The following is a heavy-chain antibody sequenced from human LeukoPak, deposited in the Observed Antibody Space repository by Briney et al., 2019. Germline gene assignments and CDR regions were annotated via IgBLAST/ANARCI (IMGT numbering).Heavy chain of an antibody. V-gene: IGHV3-23*01. J-gene: IGHJ4*02. CDR3: AKQQQLFDY. Sequence: GSLRLYCAASGFTFSSYVMTWVRQAPGKGLEWVSGISGSGGSTYYADSVKGRFTISRDNSKNTLYLQMNSLRAEDTAVYYCAKQQQLFDYWGQGTLVTVSS. CDR2: ISGSGGST. D-gene: IGHD6-13*01. CDR1: GFTFSSYV.